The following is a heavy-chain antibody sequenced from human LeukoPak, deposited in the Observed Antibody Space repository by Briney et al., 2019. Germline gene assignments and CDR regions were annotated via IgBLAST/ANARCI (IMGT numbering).Heavy chain of an antibody. CDR2: ISGSGVST. V-gene: IGHV3-23*01. Sequence: PGGSLRLSCAASGFTFTSYAMSWVRQAPGKGLEWVSAISGSGVSTYYADSVKGRSTISRDNSKNTLYLHMNSLRAEDTALYYCAKDKTKGELMGNEFDYWGQGTLVIVSS. J-gene: IGHJ4*02. CDR3: AKDKTKGELMGNEFDY. D-gene: IGHD3-16*01. CDR1: GFTFTSYA.